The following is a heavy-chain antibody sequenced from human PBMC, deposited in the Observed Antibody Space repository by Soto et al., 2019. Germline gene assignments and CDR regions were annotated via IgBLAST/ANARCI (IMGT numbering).Heavy chain of an antibody. Sequence: SVKVSCKASGGTFSSYAISWVRQAPGQGLEWMGGIIPIFGTANYAQKFQGRVTITADKSTSTAYMELSSLRSEDTAVYYCARPRSSGWPSYYYYYGMDVWGQGTTVTV. J-gene: IGHJ6*02. CDR3: ARPRSSGWPSYYYYYGMDV. V-gene: IGHV1-69*06. CDR2: IIPIFGTA. CDR1: GGTFSSYA. D-gene: IGHD6-19*01.